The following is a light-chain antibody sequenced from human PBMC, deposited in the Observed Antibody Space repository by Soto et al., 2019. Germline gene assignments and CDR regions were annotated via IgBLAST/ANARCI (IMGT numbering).Light chain of an antibody. CDR1: QDISNY. CDR2: AAS. CDR3: QKYNSAPQT. Sequence: DIQMTQSPSSLSASVGDRVTITCRASQDISNYLAWYQQKPEKVPKLLIYAASTLQSGVPSRFSGSGSGTDFTLTISSLQPDDFATYYCQKYNSAPQTFGQGTKVDIK. J-gene: IGKJ1*01. V-gene: IGKV1-27*01.